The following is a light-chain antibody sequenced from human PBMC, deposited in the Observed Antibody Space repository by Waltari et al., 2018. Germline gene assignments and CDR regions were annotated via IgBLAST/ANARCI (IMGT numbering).Light chain of an antibody. CDR2: HAS. V-gene: IGKV3-15*01. CDR3: QQYNNWPPGT. Sequence: TVVTQSPATLSVSPGERASPSCRTSQTIGLSLAWYQQKPGQAPRLLSYHASTRATGIPARFSGSGSESEFTLTISSLQSEDVAVYYCQQYNNWPPGTFGQGTRVEI. CDR1: QTIGLS. J-gene: IGKJ1*01.